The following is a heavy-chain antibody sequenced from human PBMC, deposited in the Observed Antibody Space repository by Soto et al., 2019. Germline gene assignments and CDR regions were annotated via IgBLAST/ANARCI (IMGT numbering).Heavy chain of an antibody. V-gene: IGHV2-5*02. CDR3: AHSGVTMIRAVTYSFYGMDV. J-gene: IGHJ6*02. D-gene: IGHD3-10*01. CDR1: GFSLNTRGLG. CDR2: IYWDDDR. Sequence: QITLKESGPTLVKPTQTLTLTCTFSGFSLNTRGLGVGWIRQPPGKALEWLALIYWDDDRCYSPSLKSRLTITKDTSKNRVVLAMTNMDPVDTATYYCAHSGVTMIRAVTYSFYGMDVWGQGTTVTVSS.